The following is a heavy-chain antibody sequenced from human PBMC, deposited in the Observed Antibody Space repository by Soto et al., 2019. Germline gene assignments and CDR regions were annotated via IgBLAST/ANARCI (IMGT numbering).Heavy chain of an antibody. J-gene: IGHJ4*02. V-gene: IGHV3-21*01. D-gene: IGHD1-26*01. CDR1: GFTFSSYS. CDR3: ARVLSHYTTSSGY. Sequence: PGGSLRLSCAASGFTFSSYSMNWVRQAPGKGLEWVSSISSSSSYIYYADSVKGRFTISRDNAKNSLYLQMNSLRAEDTAVYYCARVLSHYTTSSGYWGQGTLVTVSS. CDR2: ISSSSSYI.